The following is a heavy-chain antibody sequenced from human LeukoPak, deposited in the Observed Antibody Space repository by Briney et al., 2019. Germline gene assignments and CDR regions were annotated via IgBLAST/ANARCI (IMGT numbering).Heavy chain of an antibody. Sequence: GESLKISCKGSGYSFTTYGIVWVRQMPGKGLEWIGIIYPGDSDTRYSPSFQGQVTLSADKSITTAYLQWSSLKASDTATYYCARRGENWLDPWGQGTLVTVSS. CDR3: ARRGENWLDP. CDR1: GYSFTTYG. J-gene: IGHJ5*02. CDR2: IYPGDSDT. V-gene: IGHV5-51*01. D-gene: IGHD3-10*01.